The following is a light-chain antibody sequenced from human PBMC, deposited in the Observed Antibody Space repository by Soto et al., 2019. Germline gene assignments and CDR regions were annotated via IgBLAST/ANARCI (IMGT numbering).Light chain of an antibody. J-gene: IGLJ1*01. CDR2: HVT. CDR3: CSLTTSHTDV. V-gene: IGLV2-14*03. Sequence: QSVLTQSPSVSAAPGQKVTISCSGSSSNIGNNYVSWYQQHPGKAPKLMIYHVTYRPSGVSNRYSGSKSGNSASLTISGLQADDEADYYCCSLTTSHTDVFGSGTQLTVL. CDR1: SSNIGNNY.